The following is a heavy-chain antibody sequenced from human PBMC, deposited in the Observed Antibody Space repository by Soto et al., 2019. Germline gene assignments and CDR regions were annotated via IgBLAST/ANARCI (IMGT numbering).Heavy chain of an antibody. V-gene: IGHV3-23*01. CDR3: AKAQWAPGVTVWYFDL. CDR1: GFTFSSYA. CDR2: ISGSGGST. D-gene: IGHD1-26*01. Sequence: PGGSLRLSCAASGFTFSSYAMSWVRQAPGKGLEWVSAISGSGGSTYYADSVKGRFTISRDNSKNTLYLQMDSLRAEDTAVYYCAKAQWAPGVTVWYFDLWGRGTLVTVSS. J-gene: IGHJ2*01.